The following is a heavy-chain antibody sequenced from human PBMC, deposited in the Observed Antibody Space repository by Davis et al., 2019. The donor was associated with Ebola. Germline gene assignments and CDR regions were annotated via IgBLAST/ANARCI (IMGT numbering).Heavy chain of an antibody. D-gene: IGHD3-22*01. CDR2: IYYSGST. Sequence: SETLSLTCTVSGGSISSSSYYWGWIRQPPGKGLEWIGSIYYSGSTYYNPSLKSRVTISVDTSKNQFSLKLSSVTAADTAVYYCARLFDDSSGYYYQHWFDPWGQGTLVTVSS. J-gene: IGHJ5*02. V-gene: IGHV4-39*01. CDR3: ARLFDDSSGYYYQHWFDP. CDR1: GGSISSSSYY.